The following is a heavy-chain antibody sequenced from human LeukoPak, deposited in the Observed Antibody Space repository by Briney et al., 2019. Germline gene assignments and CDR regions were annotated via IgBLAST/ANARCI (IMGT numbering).Heavy chain of an antibody. CDR3: AKGGCSSTSCYGEVYYYYMDV. CDR2: ISGSGGST. D-gene: IGHD2-2*01. J-gene: IGHJ6*03. CDR1: GFTFSSYA. Sequence: GGSLRLSCAASGFTFSSYAMSWVRQAPGKGLEWVSAISGSGGSTYYADSVKGRFTISRDNSKNTLYLQMNSLRAEDTAVYYCAKGGCSSTSCYGEVYYYYMDVWGKGTTVTVSS. V-gene: IGHV3-23*01.